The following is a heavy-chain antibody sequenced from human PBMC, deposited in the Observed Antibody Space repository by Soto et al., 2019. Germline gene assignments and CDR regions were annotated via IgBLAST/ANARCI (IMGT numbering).Heavy chain of an antibody. CDR3: APSHSS. CDR1: GFTFSSYS. D-gene: IGHD5-18*01. CDR2: ISSSSSYI. J-gene: IGHJ5*02. V-gene: IGHV3-21*04. Sequence: EVQLVESGGGLVKPGGSLRLSCAASGFTFSSYSMNWVRQAPGKGLEWVSSISSSSSYIYYADSVKGRFTISRDNAKNPLLLQMNRLGGEDTAGYYWAPSHSSWGQGTLVTVSS.